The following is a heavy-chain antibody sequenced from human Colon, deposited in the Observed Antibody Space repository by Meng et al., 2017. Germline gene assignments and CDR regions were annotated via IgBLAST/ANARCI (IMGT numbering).Heavy chain of an antibody. CDR3: ASFPPPGKQWLVTDY. Sequence: AIPRQSGPAGTLPLPRPVSTCSVVSGNLWSCVRHPPGKGLEWIGEFYQSGSTNYNPSLKSRVTISVKKSKNQFSLKLSSVTAADTAVYYCASFPPPGKQWLVTDYWGQGTLVTVSS. CDR1: TCSVVSGNL. J-gene: IGHJ4*02. D-gene: IGHD6-19*01. V-gene: IGHV4-4*02. CDR2: FYQSGST.